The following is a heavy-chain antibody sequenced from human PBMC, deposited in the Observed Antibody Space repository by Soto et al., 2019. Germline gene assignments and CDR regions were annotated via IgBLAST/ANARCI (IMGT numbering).Heavy chain of an antibody. CDR3: AREDYPLLFDP. CDR1: GFTFSSYS. D-gene: IGHD4-17*01. J-gene: IGHJ5*02. V-gene: IGHV3-21*01. CDR2: ISSSSSYI. Sequence: GVLRLSCAASGFTFSSYSMNWVRQAPGKGLEWVSSISSSSSYIYYADSVKGRFTISRDNAKNSLYLQMNSLRAEDTAVYYCAREDYPLLFDPWGQGTLVTVSS.